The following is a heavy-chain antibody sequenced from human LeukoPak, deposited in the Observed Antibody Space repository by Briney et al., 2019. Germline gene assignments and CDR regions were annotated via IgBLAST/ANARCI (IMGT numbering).Heavy chain of an antibody. Sequence: GGSLRLSCAASGFTFSSYAMSWVRQAPGKGLEWVSSISSSGGSTYYADSVKGRFTISRDNSKNTPYVQMNSLRAEDTAVYYCARPAGAYSHPYDYWGQGTLVTVSS. CDR1: GFTFSSYA. J-gene: IGHJ4*02. CDR2: ISSSGGST. CDR3: ARPAGAYSHPYDY. D-gene: IGHD4/OR15-4a*01. V-gene: IGHV3-23*01.